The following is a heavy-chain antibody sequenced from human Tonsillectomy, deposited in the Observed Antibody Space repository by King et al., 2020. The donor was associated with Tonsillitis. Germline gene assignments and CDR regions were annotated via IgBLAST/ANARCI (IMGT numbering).Heavy chain of an antibody. CDR3: AREWVAGRDYYYGMDV. J-gene: IGHJ6*02. CDR2: ISSSSSYI. V-gene: IGHV3-21*01. Sequence: DVQLVESGGGLVKPGGSLRLSCAASGFTFSSYSMNWVRQAPGKGLEWVSSISSSSSYIYYADSVKGRFTISRDNAKNSLYLQMNSLRAEDTAVYYCAREWVAGRDYYYGMDVWGQGTTVTVSS. CDR1: GFTFSSYS. D-gene: IGHD3-10*01.